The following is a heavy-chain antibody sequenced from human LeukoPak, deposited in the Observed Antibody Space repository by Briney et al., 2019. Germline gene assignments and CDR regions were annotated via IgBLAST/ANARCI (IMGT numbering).Heavy chain of an antibody. CDR1: GFTLSSYA. V-gene: IGHV3-64*01. CDR3: ARSPYYYGSGRSYYFDY. J-gene: IGHJ4*02. Sequence: PGGSLRLSCAASGFTLSSYAMHWVRQAPGKGLEYVSAISSNGGSTYYANSVKGRFTISRDNSKNTLYLQMGSLRAEDMAVYYCARSPYYYGSGRSYYFDYWGQGTLVTVSS. D-gene: IGHD3-10*01. CDR2: ISSNGGST.